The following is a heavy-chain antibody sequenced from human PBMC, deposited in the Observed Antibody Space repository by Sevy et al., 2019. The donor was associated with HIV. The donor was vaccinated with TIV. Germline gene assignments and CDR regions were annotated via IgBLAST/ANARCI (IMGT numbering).Heavy chain of an antibody. D-gene: IGHD3-10*01. CDR1: GFTFSSYW. CDR3: ARGICGSGSRLGLGY. Sequence: GGSLRLSCAASGFTFSSYWMTWVRQAPGKGLEWVANMRQDGSEKYYVDSVKGRFTISRDNAKNSLYLQMNSLRAEDPAVYYCARGICGSGSRLGLGYWGQGTLVTVSS. J-gene: IGHJ4*02. V-gene: IGHV3-7*01. CDR2: MRQDGSEK.